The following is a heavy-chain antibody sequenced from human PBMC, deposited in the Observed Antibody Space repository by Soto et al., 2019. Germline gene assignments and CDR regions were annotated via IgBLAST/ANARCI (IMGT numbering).Heavy chain of an antibody. D-gene: IGHD6-13*01. Sequence: ASVKVSCKASGYTFTSYGISWVRQAPGQGLEWMGWISAYNGNTNYAQKLQGRVTMTTDTSTSTAYMELKSLRSDDTAVYYCARDRIIRIAALERGNYYYGMDVWGQGTTVTVSS. CDR3: ARDRIIRIAALERGNYYYGMDV. V-gene: IGHV1-18*04. CDR1: GYTFTSYG. J-gene: IGHJ6*02. CDR2: ISAYNGNT.